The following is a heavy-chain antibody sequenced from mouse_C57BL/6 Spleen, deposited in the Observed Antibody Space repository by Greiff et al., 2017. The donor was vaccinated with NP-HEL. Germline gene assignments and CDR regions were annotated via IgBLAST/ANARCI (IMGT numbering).Heavy chain of an antibody. Sequence: QVQLQQSGPGLVQPSQSLSITCTVSGFSLTSYGVHWVRQSPGKGLEWLGVIWSGGSTDYNAAFISRLSISKDNSKSQVFFKMNSLQADDTAIYYCARNGAMDYADYWGQGTLVTVSA. J-gene: IGHJ4*01. V-gene: IGHV2-2*01. D-gene: IGHD2-4*01. CDR2: IWSGGST. CDR3: ARNGAMDYADY. CDR1: GFSLTSYG.